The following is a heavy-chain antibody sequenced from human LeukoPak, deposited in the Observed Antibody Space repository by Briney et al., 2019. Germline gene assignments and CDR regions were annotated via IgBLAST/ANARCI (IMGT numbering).Heavy chain of an antibody. D-gene: IGHD6-19*01. CDR2: ISSNGGST. CDR3: ATLIAVAVYFDY. CDR1: GFTFSSYG. J-gene: IGHJ4*02. V-gene: IGHV3-64*01. Sequence: GGSLRLSCAASGFTFSSYGMHWVRQAPGKGLEYVSAISSNGGSTYYANSVKGRFTISRDNSKNTLYLQMGSLRAEDMAVYYCATLIAVAVYFDYWGQGTLVTVSS.